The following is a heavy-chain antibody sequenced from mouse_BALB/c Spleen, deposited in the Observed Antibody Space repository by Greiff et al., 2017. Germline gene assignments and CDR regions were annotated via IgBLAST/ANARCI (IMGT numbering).Heavy chain of an antibody. CDR1: GYTFTSYT. D-gene: IGHD2-4*01. Sequence: VQLQESGAELARPGASVKMSCKASGYTFTSYTMHWVKQRPGQGLEWIGYINPSSGYTNYNQKFKDKATLTADKSSSTAYMQLSSLTSEDSAVYYCARRDYDYPAWFAYWGQGTLVTVSA. J-gene: IGHJ3*01. CDR3: ARRDYDYPAWFAY. V-gene: IGHV1-4*01. CDR2: INPSSGYT.